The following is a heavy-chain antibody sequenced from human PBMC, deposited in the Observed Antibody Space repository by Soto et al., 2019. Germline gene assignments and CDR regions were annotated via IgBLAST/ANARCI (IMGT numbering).Heavy chain of an antibody. CDR2: ISSSGSTI. V-gene: IGHV3-11*01. D-gene: IGHD3-10*01. Sequence: GGSLRLSCAASGFTFSDYYMSWIRQAPGKGLEWVSYISSSGSTIYYADSVKGRFTISRDNAKNSLYLQMNSLRAEDTAVYYCARDRRKYYGSGRLYYFDYWGQGTLVTVSS. J-gene: IGHJ4*02. CDR1: GFTFSDYY. CDR3: ARDRRKYYGSGRLYYFDY.